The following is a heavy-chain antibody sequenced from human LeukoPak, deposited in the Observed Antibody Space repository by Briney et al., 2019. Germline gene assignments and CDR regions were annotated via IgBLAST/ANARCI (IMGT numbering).Heavy chain of an antibody. CDR2: ISSSSSYM. D-gene: IGHD1-26*01. V-gene: IGHV3-21*01. CDR1: GFTFSSYG. J-gene: IGHJ4*02. Sequence: PGGSLRLSCAASGFTFSSYGMNWVRQAPGKGLEWVSSISSSSSYMYYADSVKGRFTISRDNAKNSLYLQMNSLRAEDTAVYYCARDGGRAELWGQGTLVTVSS. CDR3: ARDGGRAEL.